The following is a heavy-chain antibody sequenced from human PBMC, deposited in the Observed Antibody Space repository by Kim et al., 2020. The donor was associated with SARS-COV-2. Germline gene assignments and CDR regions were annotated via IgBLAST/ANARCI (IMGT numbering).Heavy chain of an antibody. V-gene: IGHV3-7*04. Sequence: YVDSVKGRFTISRDNAKNSLYLQMNSLRAEDTAVYYCARTLHKVYNWFDPWGQGTLVTVSS. J-gene: IGHJ5*02. CDR3: ARTLHKVYNWFDP. D-gene: IGHD1-20*01.